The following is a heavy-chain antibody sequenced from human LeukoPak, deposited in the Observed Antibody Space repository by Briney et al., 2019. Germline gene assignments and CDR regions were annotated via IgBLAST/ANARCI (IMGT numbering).Heavy chain of an antibody. CDR2: IDPSGGPP. CDR3: ARRYINSWFLDY. CDR1: GSTFTSYF. Sequence: GASVKVSCKASGSTFTSYFMHWVRQAPGQGLEWMGIIDPSGGPPNYAQRLQGRVTMTCDTSTSTVYMELSSLTSEDTAVYYCARRYINSWFLDYWGQGTLVTVSS. V-gene: IGHV1-46*01. J-gene: IGHJ4*02. D-gene: IGHD6-13*01.